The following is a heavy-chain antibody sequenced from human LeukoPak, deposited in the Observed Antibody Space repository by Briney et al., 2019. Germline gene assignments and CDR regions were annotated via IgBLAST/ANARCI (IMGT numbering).Heavy chain of an antibody. CDR3: ARYDSRGSASTKFDY. D-gene: IGHD3-3*01. V-gene: IGHV4-38-2*01. CDR2: IYGRAST. Sequence: SETLSLTCAVSGYSLGKNYYWGWIRQSPGKGLEWIGRIYGRASTSYNPSLMNRVTMSVDTSKNHFSLQLTPVTAADTAVYYCARYDSRGSASTKFDYWGPGIQVTVSS. CDR1: GYSLGKNYY. J-gene: IGHJ4*02.